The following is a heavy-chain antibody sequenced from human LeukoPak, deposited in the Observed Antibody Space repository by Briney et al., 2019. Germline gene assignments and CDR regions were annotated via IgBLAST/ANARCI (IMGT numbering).Heavy chain of an antibody. CDR3: ARDAPWCSGGSCYPDY. Sequence: ASVKVSCKASGYTFTSYGISWVRQAPGQGLEWMGWISAYNGNTNYAQKLQGRVTMTTDTSTSTAYMELRSLRSDDAAVYYCARDAPWCSGGSCYPDYWGQGTLVTVSS. CDR2: ISAYNGNT. V-gene: IGHV1-18*04. D-gene: IGHD2-15*01. J-gene: IGHJ4*02. CDR1: GYTFTSYG.